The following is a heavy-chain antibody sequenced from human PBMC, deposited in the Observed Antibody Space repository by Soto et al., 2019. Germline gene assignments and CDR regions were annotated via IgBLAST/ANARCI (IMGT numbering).Heavy chain of an antibody. V-gene: IGHV3-33*01. CDR2: IWYDGSNK. Sequence: AGSLTLSCAASGFTFSSYGMHWALQAPGKGLKWVAVIWYDGSNKYYADSVKGRFTISRDNSKNTLYLQMNSLRAEDTAVYYCAREENRNYGIYYYGMDVWGQGTTVTVSS. CDR3: AREENRNYGIYYYGMDV. D-gene: IGHD1-7*01. CDR1: GFTFSSYG. J-gene: IGHJ6*02.